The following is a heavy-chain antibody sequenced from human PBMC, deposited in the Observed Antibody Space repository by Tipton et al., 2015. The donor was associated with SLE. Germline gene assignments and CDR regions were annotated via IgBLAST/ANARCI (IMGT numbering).Heavy chain of an antibody. V-gene: IGHV4-38-2*01. Sequence: TLSLTCAVSGYSISSGYYWDWIRQPPGKGLEWIGSIYGSGNSYYNPSLRSRVTISVDTSKNQFSLKLSSVTAADTAVYYCARIIRGVYYYYMDVWGKGTTVTVSS. J-gene: IGHJ6*03. CDR3: ARIIRGVYYYYMDV. D-gene: IGHD3-10*01. CDR2: IYGSGNS. CDR1: GYSISSGYY.